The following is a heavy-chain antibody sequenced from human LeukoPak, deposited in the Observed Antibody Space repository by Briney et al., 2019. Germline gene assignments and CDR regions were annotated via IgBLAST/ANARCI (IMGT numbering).Heavy chain of an antibody. CDR3: ARGTSGSYDY. CDR2: INGDGSEK. V-gene: IGHV3-7*01. CDR1: GFTFSSYW. J-gene: IGHJ4*02. Sequence: PGGSLRLSCAASGFTFSSYWMSWARQAPGKGLEWVAIINGDGSEKLYVDSVKGRFTISRDNAENSLYLQTNSLRAEDTAVYYCARGTSGSYDYWGQGTLATVSS. D-gene: IGHD3-10*01.